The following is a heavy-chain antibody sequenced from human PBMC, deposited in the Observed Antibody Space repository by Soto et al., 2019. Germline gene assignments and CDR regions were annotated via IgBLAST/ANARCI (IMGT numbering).Heavy chain of an antibody. D-gene: IGHD3-10*01. CDR1: GFTFSSYS. J-gene: IGHJ6*02. V-gene: IGHV3-21*01. CDR2: ISSSSSYI. Sequence: GGSLRLSCAASGFTFSSYSMNWVRQAPGKGLEWVSSISSSSSYIYYADSVKGRFTISRDNAKNSLYLQMNSLRAEDTAVYYCASMVRGVITAHFAMDVWGQGTTVTVSS. CDR3: ASMVRGVITAHFAMDV.